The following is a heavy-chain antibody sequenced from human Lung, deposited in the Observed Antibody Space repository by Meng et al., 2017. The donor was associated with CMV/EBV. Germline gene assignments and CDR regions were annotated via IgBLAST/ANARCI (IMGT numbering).Heavy chain of an antibody. CDR3: ARVEVGITSGDY. Sequence: QAQLVQAGGEVKKPGASVKVSCKASGYTFTNYGITWVRQAPGQGLEWMGWINACNGDTNYAQTLQGRVTMTTDTSTSTAYMELRSLRSDDTAVYYCARVEVGITSGDYWGQGTLVTVSS. J-gene: IGHJ4*02. CDR2: INACNGDT. D-gene: IGHD1-26*01. V-gene: IGHV1-18*01. CDR1: GYTFTNYG.